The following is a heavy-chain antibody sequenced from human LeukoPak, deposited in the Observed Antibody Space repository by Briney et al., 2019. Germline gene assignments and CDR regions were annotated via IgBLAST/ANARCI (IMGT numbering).Heavy chain of an antibody. V-gene: IGHV3-23*01. CDR2: ITGNHGAT. D-gene: IGHD4-17*01. CDR3: TKDPNGDYVGAFDP. J-gene: IGHJ5*02. CDR1: GFTVSSNY. Sequence: PGGSLRLSCAASGFTVSSNYMSWVRQAPGKGLEWVSSITGNHGATYNIDSVKGRFTISRDNSQNTLYLQMNSLRAEDTAVYYCTKDPNGDYVGAFDPWGQGTLVTVSS.